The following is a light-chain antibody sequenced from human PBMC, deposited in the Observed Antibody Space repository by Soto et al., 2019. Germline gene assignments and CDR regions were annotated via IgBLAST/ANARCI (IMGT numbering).Light chain of an antibody. J-gene: IGKJ3*01. Sequence: DIQMTQSPSTLSAFVGDRVTITCRASQSIGRWLAWYQQKPGKAPKLLIHKASSLQSGVPSRFSGSDSGTEFTLTISGLQPDDFATYYCQQYNNYLFTFGPGTKVEIK. CDR1: QSIGRW. V-gene: IGKV1-5*03. CDR2: KAS. CDR3: QQYNNYLFT.